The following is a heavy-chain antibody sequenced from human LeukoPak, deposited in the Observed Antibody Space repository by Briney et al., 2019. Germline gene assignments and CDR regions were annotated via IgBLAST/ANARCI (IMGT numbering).Heavy chain of an antibody. CDR3: ARLDSSGYYEKSFDY. J-gene: IGHJ4*02. V-gene: IGHV4-39*01. D-gene: IGHD3-22*01. CDR2: IYYSGST. CDR1: GGSISSSSYY. Sequence: SETLSLTCTVSGGSISSSSYYWGWIRQPPGKGLEWIGSIYYSGSTYYNPSLKSRVTISVDTSKNRFSLKLSSVTAADTAVYYCARLDSSGYYEKSFDYWGQRTLVTVSS.